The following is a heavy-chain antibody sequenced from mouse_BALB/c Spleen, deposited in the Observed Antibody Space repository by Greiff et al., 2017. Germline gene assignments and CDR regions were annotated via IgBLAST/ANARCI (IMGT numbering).Heavy chain of an antibody. V-gene: IGHV5-9-4*01. CDR3: ARDGNYGGFDY. D-gene: IGHD2-1*01. CDR2: ISSGGSYT. J-gene: IGHJ2*01. Sequence: EVQGVESGGGLVKPGGSLKLSCAASGFTFSSYAMSWVRQSPEKRLEWVAEISSGGSYTYYPDTVTGRFTISRDNAKNTLYLEMSSLRSEDTAMYYCARDGNYGGFDYWGQGTTLTVSS. CDR1: GFTFSSYA.